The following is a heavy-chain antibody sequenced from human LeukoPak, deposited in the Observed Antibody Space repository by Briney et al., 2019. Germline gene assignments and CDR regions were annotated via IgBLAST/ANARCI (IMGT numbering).Heavy chain of an antibody. V-gene: IGHV1-2*02. CDR1: GGTFSSYA. CDR2: INPNSGGT. J-gene: IGHJ5*02. CDR3: ARSSAAVPPT. D-gene: IGHD6-13*01. Sequence: ASVKVSCKASGGTFSSYAISWVRQAPGQGLEWMGWINPNSGGTNYAQKFQGRVTMTRDTSISTAYMELSRLRSDDTAVYYCARSSAAVPPTWGQGTLVTVSS.